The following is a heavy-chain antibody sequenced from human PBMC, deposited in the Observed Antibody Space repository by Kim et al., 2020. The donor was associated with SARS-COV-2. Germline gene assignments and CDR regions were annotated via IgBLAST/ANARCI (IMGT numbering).Heavy chain of an antibody. V-gene: IGHV3-23*01. CDR3: AKDGGDIVVVVAARGYGMDV. J-gene: IGHJ6*02. Sequence: GGSLRLSCAASGFTFSSYAMSWVRQAPGKGLEWVSAISGSGGSTYYADSVKGRFTISRDNSKNTLYLQMNSLRAEDTAVYYCAKDGGDIVVVVAARGYGMDVWGQGTTVTVSS. D-gene: IGHD2-15*01. CDR2: ISGSGGST. CDR1: GFTFSSYA.